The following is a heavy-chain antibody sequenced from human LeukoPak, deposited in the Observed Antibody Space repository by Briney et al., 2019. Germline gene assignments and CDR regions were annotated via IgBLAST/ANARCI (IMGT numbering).Heavy chain of an antibody. J-gene: IGHJ4*02. D-gene: IGHD3-9*01. Sequence: SETLSLACAVYDGSFSGYYWTWIRQPPGKGLEWIGEINHSGSTNYNPSLKSRVTISVDTSKNQFSLKLTSVTAADTAVYYCARVHGYYDILTGYYRYYFDYWGQGTLVTVSS. V-gene: IGHV4-34*01. CDR1: DGSFSGYY. CDR3: ARVHGYYDILTGYYRYYFDY. CDR2: INHSGST.